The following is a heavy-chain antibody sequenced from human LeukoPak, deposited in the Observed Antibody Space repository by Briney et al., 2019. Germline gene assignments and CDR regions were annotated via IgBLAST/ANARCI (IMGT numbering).Heavy chain of an antibody. CDR2: ISSNGGST. CDR3: AKADSGRYYYFDD. D-gene: IGHD1-26*01. Sequence: GGSLRLSCSASGCTFSSYAMHWVRQAPGKGLEYVSAISSNGGSTYYADSVKGRFTISRDNSKNTLSLQMNSLRAEDTAVYYCAKADSGRYYYFDDWGQGTLVTVSS. CDR1: GCTFSSYA. J-gene: IGHJ4*02. V-gene: IGHV3-64*04.